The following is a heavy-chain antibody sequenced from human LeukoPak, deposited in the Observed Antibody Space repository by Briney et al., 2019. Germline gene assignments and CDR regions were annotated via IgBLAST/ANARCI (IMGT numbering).Heavy chain of an antibody. V-gene: IGHV3-23*01. J-gene: IGHJ4*02. D-gene: IGHD3-22*01. CDR2: ISGSGGST. CDR1: GFTFSSYA. CDR3: AKDDYYDTSGYRD. Sequence: GGSLRLSCAASGFTFSSYAVSWVRQAPGKGLEWVSAISGSGGSTYYADSVKGRFTISRDNSKNTLYLQMNSLRAEDTAVYYCAKDDYYDTSGYRDWGQGTLVTVSS.